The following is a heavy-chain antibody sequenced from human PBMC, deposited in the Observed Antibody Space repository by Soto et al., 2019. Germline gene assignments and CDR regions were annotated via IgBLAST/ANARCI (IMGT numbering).Heavy chain of an antibody. V-gene: IGHV1-8*01. D-gene: IGHD2-2*01. CDR3: ARNYQYQLLGRFDT. CDR1: GYTFTSYD. Sequence: GXSGKVCCKASGYTFTSYDIHLVRQATGQGLEWMGWINPNSGNTGYAQKFQVRVTMTRNTSISTAYMELSSLRSEDTAVYYCARNYQYQLLGRFDTWGQGTLVTVSS. CDR2: INPNSGNT. J-gene: IGHJ5*02.